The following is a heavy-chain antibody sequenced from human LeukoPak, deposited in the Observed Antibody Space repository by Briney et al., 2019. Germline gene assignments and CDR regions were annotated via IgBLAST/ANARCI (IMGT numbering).Heavy chain of an antibody. J-gene: IGHJ4*02. CDR1: GGSISSGGYY. Sequence: PSETVSLTCTVSGGSISSGGYYWSWIRQPPGKGLEWIGYFYHSGSTYYNPSLKSRVTISVDRSKNQFSLKLSSVTAADTAVYYCATFYAALGIPNPRVYFDYWGQGTLVTVSS. V-gene: IGHV4-30-2*01. CDR3: ATFYAALGIPNPRVYFDY. CDR2: FYHSGST. D-gene: IGHD2/OR15-2a*01.